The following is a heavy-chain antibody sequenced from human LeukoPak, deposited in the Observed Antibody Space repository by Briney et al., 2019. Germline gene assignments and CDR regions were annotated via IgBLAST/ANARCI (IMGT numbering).Heavy chain of an antibody. CDR3: ARGSDIVATFFIY. Sequence: ASVKVSCKASGYTFTGYYMHWARQAPGQGLEWMGWINPNSGGTNYAQKFQGWVTMTRDTSISTAYMELSRLRSDDTAVYYCARGSDIVATFFIYWGQGTLVTVSS. CDR2: INPNSGGT. CDR1: GYTFTGYY. V-gene: IGHV1-2*04. J-gene: IGHJ4*02. D-gene: IGHD5-12*01.